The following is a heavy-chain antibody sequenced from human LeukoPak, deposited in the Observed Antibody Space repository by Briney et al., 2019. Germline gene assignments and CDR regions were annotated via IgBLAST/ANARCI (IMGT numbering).Heavy chain of an antibody. CDR2: IYYTGST. V-gene: IGHV4-39*01. CDR1: GGSISSSNYS. CDR3: ASLFDY. J-gene: IGHJ4*02. D-gene: IGHD3-10*02. Sequence: PSETLSLTCTVSGGSISSSNYSWGWIRQPPGKGLEWIGSIYYTGSTDYNPSLSSRVTISVDTSKSQFSLRLSSVTAADTAVYYCASLFDYWGQGTLVTVSS.